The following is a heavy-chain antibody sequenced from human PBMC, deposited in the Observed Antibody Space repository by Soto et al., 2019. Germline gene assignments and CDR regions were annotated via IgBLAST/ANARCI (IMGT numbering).Heavy chain of an antibody. J-gene: IGHJ4*02. D-gene: IGHD3-22*01. CDR2: NIGST. CDR1: GGSISSSSYY. V-gene: IGHV4-39*01. CDR3: ARHGMDYYDSSGYYYSPYYFDY. Sequence: PSETLSLTCTVSGGSISSSSYYWGWIRQPPGKGLEWFGSNIGSTYYNPSLKSRVTISVDTSKNQFSLKLSSVTAADTAVYYCARHGMDYYDSSGYYYSPYYFDYWGQGTLVTVSS.